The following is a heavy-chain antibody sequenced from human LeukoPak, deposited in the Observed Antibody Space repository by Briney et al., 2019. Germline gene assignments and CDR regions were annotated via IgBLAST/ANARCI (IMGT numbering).Heavy chain of an antibody. J-gene: IGHJ6*03. D-gene: IGHD2-2*02. V-gene: IGHV1-8*03. CDR3: ARVGCSDTSCYTYYYYYMDV. CDR2: INPNSGNT. CDR1: GYTFTRYD. Sequence: ASVKVSCKASGYTFTRYDITWVRQATGQGLEWMGWINPNSGNTGYAQKFQGRVTITRNSSISTAYMAVSSLRSEDTAVYYCARVGCSDTSCYTYYYYYMDVWGKGTTVTVSS.